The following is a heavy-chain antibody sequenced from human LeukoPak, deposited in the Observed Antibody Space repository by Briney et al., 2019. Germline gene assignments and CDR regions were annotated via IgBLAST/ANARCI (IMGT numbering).Heavy chain of an antibody. V-gene: IGHV3-9*01. CDR2: ISWNSGSI. J-gene: IGHJ4*02. Sequence: GGSLRLSCVASGFTFDDYAMHWVRQAPGKGLEWVSGISWNSGSIGYADSVKGRFTISRDNAKNSLYLQMNSLRAEDTALYYCAKARTEDYYDSSGYYYDYWGQGTLVTVSS. CDR1: GFTFDDYA. D-gene: IGHD3-22*01. CDR3: AKARTEDYYDSSGYYYDY.